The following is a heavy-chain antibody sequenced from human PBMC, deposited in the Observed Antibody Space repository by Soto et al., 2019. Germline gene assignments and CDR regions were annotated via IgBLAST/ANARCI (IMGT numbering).Heavy chain of an antibody. CDR2: ISCSGGGT. Sequence: EVQVSKSGGGLVQPGGSLRLSCAASGFTFTSDAMTWVRQAPGKGLEWVADISCSGGGTNYVDSVKGRFTISRANFMTTMYLHINCEGGEYTAGGGWVQPGGSLRLSCAAAE. D-gene: IGHD3-16*01. J-gene: IGHJ1*01. CDR3: VQPGGSLRLSCAAAE. CDR1: GFTFTSDA. V-gene: IGHV3-23*01.